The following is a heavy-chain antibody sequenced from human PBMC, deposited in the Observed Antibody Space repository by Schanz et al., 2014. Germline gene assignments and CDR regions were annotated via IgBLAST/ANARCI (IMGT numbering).Heavy chain of an antibody. CDR1: GGTFSSYT. CDR3: AKVAPAATYLDS. D-gene: IGHD2-2*01. CDR2: ISPYNGNT. Sequence: QVHLVQSGAEVKKPGSSVKVSCKASGGTFSSYTISWVRQAPGQGLEWMGWISPYNGNTNYAPKVQGRVTVTTDTSTSTVYMELRSLTSDDTAVYYCAKVAPAATYLDSWGLGTLVTVSS. V-gene: IGHV1-18*01. J-gene: IGHJ4*02.